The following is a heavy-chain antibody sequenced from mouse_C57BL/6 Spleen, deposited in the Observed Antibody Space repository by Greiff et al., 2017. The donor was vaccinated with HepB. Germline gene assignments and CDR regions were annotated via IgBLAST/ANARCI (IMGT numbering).Heavy chain of an antibody. Sequence: VQLQQSGAELVRPGASVTLSCKASGYTFTDYEMHWVKQTPVHGLEWIGAIDPETGGTAYNQKFKGKAILTADKSSSTAYMELRSLTSEDSAVYYWTPEGTYYGSIPWFAYWGQGTLVTVSA. CDR3: TPEGTYYGSIPWFAY. CDR2: IDPETGGT. J-gene: IGHJ3*01. D-gene: IGHD1-1*01. CDR1: GYTFTDYE. V-gene: IGHV1-15*01.